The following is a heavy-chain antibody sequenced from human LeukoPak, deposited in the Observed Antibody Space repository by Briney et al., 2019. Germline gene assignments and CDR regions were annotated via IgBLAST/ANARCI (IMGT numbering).Heavy chain of an antibody. CDR3: ARGSGKWLRLILSAWSYAFDI. J-gene: IGHJ3*02. Sequence: ASVKLSCKASGYTFTSYEMNWVQQATGQGLGWMGWMNPNSGNTGYAQKFQGRVTMTRNTSISTAYMELSSLRSEDTAVYYCARGSGKWLRLILSAWSYAFDIWGQGTMVTVSS. CDR1: GYTFTSYE. CDR2: MNPNSGNT. D-gene: IGHD5-12*01. V-gene: IGHV1-8*01.